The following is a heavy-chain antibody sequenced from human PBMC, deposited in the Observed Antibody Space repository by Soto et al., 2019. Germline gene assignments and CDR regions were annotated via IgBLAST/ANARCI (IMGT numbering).Heavy chain of an antibody. Sequence: EVQLLESGGGLVQPGGSLRLSCAASGFTFSSYAMSWVRQAPGKGLEWVSAISGSGGSTYYADSVKGRFTISRDNSKNTQYLQMNSLRAEDTAVYYCERPMVTTDCYYNYGMDVWGQGTTVTVSS. J-gene: IGHJ6*02. CDR2: ISGSGGST. D-gene: IGHD4-17*01. V-gene: IGHV3-23*01. CDR1: GFTFSSYA. CDR3: ERPMVTTDCYYNYGMDV.